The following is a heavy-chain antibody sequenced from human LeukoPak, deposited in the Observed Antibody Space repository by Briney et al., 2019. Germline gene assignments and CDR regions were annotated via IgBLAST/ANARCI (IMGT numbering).Heavy chain of an antibody. CDR3: ARGKQPSYYYYYYMDV. J-gene: IGHJ6*03. V-gene: IGHV1-2*02. CDR1: GYTFTGYY. Sequence: ASVKASCKASGYTFTGYYMHWVRQAPGQGLEWMGWINPNSGGTNYAQKFQGRVTMTRDTSISTAYMELSRLRSDDTAVYYCARGKQPSYYYYYYMDVWGKGTTVTVSS. CDR2: INPNSGGT. D-gene: IGHD6-13*01.